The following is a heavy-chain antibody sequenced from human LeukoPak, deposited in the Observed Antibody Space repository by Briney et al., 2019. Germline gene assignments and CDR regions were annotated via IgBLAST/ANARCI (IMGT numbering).Heavy chain of an antibody. CDR1: GGSISNYY. Sequence: SETLSLTCSVSGGSISNYYRSWIRQPPGKGLEWIAYIHYSENTNYNPSLKSRVTISVDTSKNQFSLKLASVTAADTAVYYCARVDDTSGYFYKFDYWGQGTLVTVSS. V-gene: IGHV4-59*01. D-gene: IGHD3-22*01. CDR2: IHYSENT. CDR3: ARVDDTSGYFYKFDY. J-gene: IGHJ4*02.